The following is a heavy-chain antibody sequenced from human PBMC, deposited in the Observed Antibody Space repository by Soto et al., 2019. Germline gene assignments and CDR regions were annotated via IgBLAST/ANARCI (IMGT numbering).Heavy chain of an antibody. J-gene: IGHJ4*02. CDR2: ISGSGSTI. CDR1: GFTFSSYA. D-gene: IGHD3-22*01. Sequence: GGSLRLSCAASGFTFSSYAVSWVRQAPGKGPEWISSISGSGSTIYYADSVKGRFTISRDNSKNTLYLQMSSLRAEDTAVYYCAKVFYYYGSSGYYYFDYWGQGTLVTVSS. CDR3: AKVFYYYGSSGYYYFDY. V-gene: IGHV3-23*01.